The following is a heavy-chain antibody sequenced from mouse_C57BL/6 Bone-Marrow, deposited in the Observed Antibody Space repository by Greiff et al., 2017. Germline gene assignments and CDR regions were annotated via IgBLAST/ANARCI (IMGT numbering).Heavy chain of an antibody. CDR3: TTYYYGSSYGDWYFDV. J-gene: IGHJ1*03. D-gene: IGHD1-1*01. V-gene: IGHV14-4*01. CDR2: IDPENGDT. CDR1: GFNIKDDY. Sequence: EVQVVESGAELVRPGASVKLSCTASGFNIKDDYMHWVKQRPEQGLEWIGWIDPENGDTEYASKFQGKATITADTSSNTAYLQLSSLTSEDTAVYYCTTYYYGSSYGDWYFDVWGTGTTVTVSS.